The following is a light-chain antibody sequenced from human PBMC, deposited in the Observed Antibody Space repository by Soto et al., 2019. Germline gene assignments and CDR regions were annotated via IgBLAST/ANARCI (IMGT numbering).Light chain of an antibody. CDR2: AAS. J-gene: IGKJ1*01. CDR3: QQYYSFPPA. V-gene: IGKV1D-8*01. Sequence: VILMTQSPSLLSASTGDRVTISCRMSQVISSYLAWYQQKPGKAPELLIYAASTLQSGVPSRFSGSGSGTDFTLTISCLQSEDFATYYCQQYYSFPPAFGQGTKVEIK. CDR1: QVISSY.